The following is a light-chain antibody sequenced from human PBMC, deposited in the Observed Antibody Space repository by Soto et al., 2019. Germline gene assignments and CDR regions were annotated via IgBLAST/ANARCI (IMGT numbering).Light chain of an antibody. CDR2: AAS. Sequence: EIVLTQSPGTLALSPGGRATLSCRTSESVTSTYLAWYQQKPGQPPRHLIYAASSRATGILDRFSGSGSGGAFTLTISRLEHEDFAVYYCQLFCSSPRCTFGRGTKLEIK. CDR3: QLFCSSPRCT. J-gene: IGKJ2*02. CDR1: ESVTSTY. V-gene: IGKV3-20*01.